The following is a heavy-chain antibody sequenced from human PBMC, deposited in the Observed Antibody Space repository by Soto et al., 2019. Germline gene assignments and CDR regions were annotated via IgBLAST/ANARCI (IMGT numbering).Heavy chain of an antibody. CDR2: IYYSGST. CDR1: GGSISSGDYY. Sequence: PSETLSLTCTVSGGSISSGDYYWSWIRQPPGKGLDWIGYIYYSGSTYYNPSLKSRVTISVDTSKNQFSLKLSSVTAADTAVYYCARAHYYGSGSYYNPFDYWGQGTLVTVSS. D-gene: IGHD3-10*01. J-gene: IGHJ4*02. V-gene: IGHV4-30-4*01. CDR3: ARAHYYGSGSYYNPFDY.